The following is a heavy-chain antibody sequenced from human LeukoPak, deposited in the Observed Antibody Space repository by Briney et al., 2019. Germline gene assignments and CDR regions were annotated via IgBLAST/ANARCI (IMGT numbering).Heavy chain of an antibody. D-gene: IGHD3-16*02. V-gene: IGHV3-21*01. CDR3: VLGELSSPFDY. CDR2: ISSSSSYI. J-gene: IGHJ4*02. CDR1: GFTFSSYS. Sequence: PGGSLRLSCAASGFTFSSYSMNWVRQAPGKGLEWVSSISSSSSYIYYAGSVKGRFTISRDNAKNSLYLQMNSLRAEDTAVHYCVLGELSSPFDYWGQGTLVTVSS.